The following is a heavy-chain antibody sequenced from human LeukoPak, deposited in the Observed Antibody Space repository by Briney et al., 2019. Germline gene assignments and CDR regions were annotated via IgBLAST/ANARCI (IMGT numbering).Heavy chain of an antibody. CDR1: GFTFSSYA. CDR2: ISGSGGST. CDR3: ARFRLARPARPFDY. D-gene: IGHD6-19*01. J-gene: IGHJ4*02. Sequence: GGSLRLSCAASGFTFSSYAMSWVRQAPGKGLEWVSAISGSGGSTYYGDSVKGRFTISRDNSKNTLYLQMNSLRAEDTAVYYCARFRLARPARPFDYWGQGTLVTVSS. V-gene: IGHV3-23*01.